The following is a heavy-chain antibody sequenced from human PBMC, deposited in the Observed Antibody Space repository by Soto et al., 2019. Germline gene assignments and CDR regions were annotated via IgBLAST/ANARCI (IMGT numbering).Heavy chain of an antibody. CDR2: IYYSGST. J-gene: IGHJ5*02. CDR1: GGSISSSSYY. CDR3: ARRLDLIAEFDP. Sequence: QLQLQESGPGLVKPSETLSLTCTVSGGSISSSSYYWGWIRQPPGKGLEWIGSIYYSGSTYYNPSLKSRVTISVDTSKNQFSLKLSSVTAADTAVYYCARRLDLIAEFDPWGQGTLVTVSS. V-gene: IGHV4-39*01. D-gene: IGHD2-8*01.